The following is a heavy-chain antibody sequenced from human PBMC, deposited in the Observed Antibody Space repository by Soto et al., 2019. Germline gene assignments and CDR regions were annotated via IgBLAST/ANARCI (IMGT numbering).Heavy chain of an antibody. V-gene: IGHV1-69*13. CDR2: IIPIFGTA. J-gene: IGHJ5*02. CDR3: ARDRRVVTAPRGNWFDP. D-gene: IGHD2-21*02. Sequence: SSVKIACKGALGAVSIYSISWVRQAPGGGLEWMGGIIPIFGTANYAQKFQGRVTITADESTSTAYMELSSLRSEDTAVYYCARDRRVVTAPRGNWFDPWGQGTLVTVSS. CDR1: LGAVSIYS.